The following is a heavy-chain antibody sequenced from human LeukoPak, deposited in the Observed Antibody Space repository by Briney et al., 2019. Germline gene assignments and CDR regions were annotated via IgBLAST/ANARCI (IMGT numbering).Heavy chain of an antibody. J-gene: IGHJ4*02. CDR2: INPNSGGT. CDR3: ARHCSSTSCYPFDY. V-gene: IGHV1-2*02. D-gene: IGHD2-2*01. CDR1: GYTFTGYY. Sequence: GASVKVSCKASGYTFTGYYMHWVRQAPGQGLEWMGWINPNSGGTNYAQKFQGRVTMTRDTSISTAYMELSRLRSDDTAVYYCARHCSSTSCYPFDYWGQGTLVTVSS.